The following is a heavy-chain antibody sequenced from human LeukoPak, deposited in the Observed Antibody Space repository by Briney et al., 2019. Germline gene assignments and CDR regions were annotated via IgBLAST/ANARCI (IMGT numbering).Heavy chain of an antibody. V-gene: IGHV4-39*07. Sequence: SETLSLTCTVSGGSISSSSYYWGWIRQPPGKGLEWIGSIYYSGSTYYNPSLKSRVTISVDTSKNQVSLQMSSVTPEDTAFYYCVRGIDYWGQGTLVTVSS. CDR3: VRGIDY. J-gene: IGHJ4*02. CDR2: IYYSGST. CDR1: GGSISSSSYY.